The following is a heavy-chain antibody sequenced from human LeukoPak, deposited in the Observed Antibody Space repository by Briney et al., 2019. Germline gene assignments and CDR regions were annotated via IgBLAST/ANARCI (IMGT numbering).Heavy chain of an antibody. Sequence: GGSLRLSCAASGFTFSSYGMHWVRQAPGKGLEWVAVIWYDGSNKYYADSVKGRFTISRDNSKNTLYLQMNSLRAEDTAVYYCARELVGATTELGYLGQGTLVTVSS. CDR2: IWYDGSNK. J-gene: IGHJ4*02. CDR1: GFTFSSYG. V-gene: IGHV3-33*08. D-gene: IGHD1-26*01. CDR3: ARELVGATTELGY.